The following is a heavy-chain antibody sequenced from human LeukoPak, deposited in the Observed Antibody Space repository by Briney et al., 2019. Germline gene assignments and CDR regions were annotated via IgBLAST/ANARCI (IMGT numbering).Heavy chain of an antibody. CDR3: ARGGPVGPITYHYYYYYMDV. CDR1: GYTFKNYG. J-gene: IGHJ6*03. D-gene: IGHD1-26*01. CDR2: INPNSGGT. V-gene: IGHV1-2*02. Sequence: ASVKVSCKASGYTFKNYGISWVRQAPGQGLEWMGWINPNSGGTNYAQKFQGRVTMTGDTSISTAYMALSRLRSDDTAVYYCARGGPVGPITYHYYYYYMDVWGKGTTVTVSS.